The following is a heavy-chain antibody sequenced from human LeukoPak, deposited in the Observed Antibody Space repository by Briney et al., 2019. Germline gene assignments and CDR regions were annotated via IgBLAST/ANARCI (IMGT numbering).Heavy chain of an antibody. Sequence: ASVKVSCKASGYSFTTYGISWVRQAPGQGLDWMGWISAYNGNTNYAQKLQGRVTMTTDTSTSTAYMELRSLRYDDTAVYYCARDMIAARPNWFDPWGQGTLVTVSS. V-gene: IGHV1-18*01. CDR1: GYSFTTYG. CDR3: ARDMIAARPNWFDP. D-gene: IGHD6-6*01. CDR2: ISAYNGNT. J-gene: IGHJ5*02.